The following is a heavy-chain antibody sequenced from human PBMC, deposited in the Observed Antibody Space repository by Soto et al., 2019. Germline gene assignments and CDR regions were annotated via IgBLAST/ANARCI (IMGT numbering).Heavy chain of an antibody. CDR2: ILPMLDIT. D-gene: IGHD6-13*01. CDR1: GGTFSTYT. Sequence: QVQLVQSGAEVKKPGSSVKVSCKASGGTFSTYTIIWVRQAPGQGLEWMGRILPMLDITNSAQRFQGRVTITADKSTGTAYLELSSLRSEDTAVYHCTLGSWSAETFDIWGRGTMVTVSS. CDR3: TLGSWSAETFDI. J-gene: IGHJ3*02. V-gene: IGHV1-69*02.